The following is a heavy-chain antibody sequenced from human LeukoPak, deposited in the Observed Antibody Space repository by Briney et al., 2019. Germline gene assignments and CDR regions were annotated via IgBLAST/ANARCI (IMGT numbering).Heavy chain of an antibody. V-gene: IGHV1-24*01. CDR3: AMTDRYAGRPFDY. J-gene: IGHJ4*02. CDR2: FDPEDGEDGET. D-gene: IGHD5-12*01. CDR1: GYSLLEVA. Sequence: ASVTVSCTVSGYSLLEVAMHWVRQAPGKGLEWVGSFDPEDGEDGETHYAQKLQGRVTMTEDASTDTAYMELNSLRSEDTAVYYCAMTDRYAGRPFDYWGQGTLVTVSS.